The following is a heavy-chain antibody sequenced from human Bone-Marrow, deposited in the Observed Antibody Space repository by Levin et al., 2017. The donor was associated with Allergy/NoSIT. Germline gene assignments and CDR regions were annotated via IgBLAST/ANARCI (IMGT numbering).Heavy chain of an antibody. CDR2: LYYSGST. CDR3: AISACSSTSCYPSPDYYYFMDV. J-gene: IGHJ6*03. V-gene: IGHV4-59*01. Sequence: LSQTLSLTCTVSGGSISSYYWSWIRQPPGKALEWIGNLYYSGSTNYNPSLKSRVSISVDTSKNQFSLKLSTVTAADTAVYYCAISACSSTSCYPSPDYYYFMDVWGKGTTVIVSS. D-gene: IGHD2-2*01. CDR1: GGSISSYY.